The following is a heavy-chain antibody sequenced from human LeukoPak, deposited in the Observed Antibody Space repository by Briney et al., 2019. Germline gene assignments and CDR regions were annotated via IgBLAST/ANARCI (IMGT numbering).Heavy chain of an antibody. CDR2: ISPLLGAS. CDR3: ATYDVLTGFEY. Sequence: ASVKVSCKASGGIFSDYVISWVRQAPGQGLNWMGGISPLLGASKHTQNFHDRVTITADESTTTAYMELSDLRSADTAVYYCATYDVLTGFEYWGQGTLVSVSS. D-gene: IGHD3-9*01. CDR1: GGIFSDYV. J-gene: IGHJ4*02. V-gene: IGHV1-69*13.